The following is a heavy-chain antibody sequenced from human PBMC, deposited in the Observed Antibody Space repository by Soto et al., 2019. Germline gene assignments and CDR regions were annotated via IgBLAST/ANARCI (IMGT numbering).Heavy chain of an antibody. V-gene: IGHV3-21*01. D-gene: IGHD2-2*01. CDR3: ARDQSYQPGGFDI. J-gene: IGHJ3*02. CDR1: GFTFSSHT. Sequence: GGSLRLSCAASGFTFSSHTMSWVRQAPGKGLEWVSSISSSSSYIYYADSVKGRFTISRDNAKNSLYLRMNSLRAEDTAAYYCARDQSYQPGGFDIWGQGTLVTVSS. CDR2: ISSSSSYI.